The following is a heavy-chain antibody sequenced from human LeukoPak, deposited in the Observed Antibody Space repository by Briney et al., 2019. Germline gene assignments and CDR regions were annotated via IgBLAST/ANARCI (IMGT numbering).Heavy chain of an antibody. CDR3: ARDVVVVPAAPYYYGMDV. D-gene: IGHD2-2*01. Sequence: SETLSHTCTVSGGSISSYYWSWIRQPAGKGLEWIGRIYTSGSTNYNPSLTSRVTISVDTSKNQFSLKLSSVTAADTAVYYCARDVVVVPAAPYYYGMDVWGQGTTVTVSS. V-gene: IGHV4-4*07. J-gene: IGHJ6*02. CDR1: GGSISSYY. CDR2: IYTSGST.